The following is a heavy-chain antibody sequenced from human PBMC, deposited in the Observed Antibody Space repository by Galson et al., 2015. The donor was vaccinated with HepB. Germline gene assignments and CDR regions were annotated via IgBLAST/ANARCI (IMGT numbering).Heavy chain of an antibody. V-gene: IGHV1-24*01. D-gene: IGHD3-22*01. Sequence: SVKVSCKVSGYSLTELAIHWVRQAPGKGLEWVGGLDPEDGETMYAQNFQGRVTMTEDTTTDTAYMDLSSLRTEDTAVYYCAIVSDYYDSSGYYYAYWGQGTLVTVSS. J-gene: IGHJ4*02. CDR1: GYSLTELA. CDR3: AIVSDYYDSSGYYYAY. CDR2: LDPEDGET.